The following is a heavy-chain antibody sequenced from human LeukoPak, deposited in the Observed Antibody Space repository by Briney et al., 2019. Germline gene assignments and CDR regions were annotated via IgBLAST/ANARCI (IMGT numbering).Heavy chain of an antibody. CDR2: ISYDGSNE. D-gene: IGHD4-23*01. V-gene: IGHV3-30*04. J-gene: IGHJ4*02. Sequence: PGRSLRLSCAASGFAFRSYAMHWVRQAPGKGLEWVAVISYDGSNEYYAVSVKGRFTISRDNSKNTLYLQMNSLRPEDTAMYYCARENVGTLYFDYWGRGTLATVSS. CDR3: ARENVGTLYFDY. CDR1: GFAFRSYA.